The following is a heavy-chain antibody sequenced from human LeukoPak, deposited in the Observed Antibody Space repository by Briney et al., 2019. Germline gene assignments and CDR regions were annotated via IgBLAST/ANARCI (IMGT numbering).Heavy chain of an antibody. J-gene: IGHJ4*02. D-gene: IGHD5/OR15-5a*01. CDR3: ARDSLGMSTLDS. Sequence: PGGSLRLSCAASGFTVSNNYMSWVRQAPGKGLEWVSVIYSGGSTYYADSVKGRFTIPRDSSKNTLYLQMNSLRAEDTAVYYCARDSLGMSTLDSWGQGTLVTVSS. CDR2: IYSGGST. V-gene: IGHV3-53*01. CDR1: GFTVSNNY.